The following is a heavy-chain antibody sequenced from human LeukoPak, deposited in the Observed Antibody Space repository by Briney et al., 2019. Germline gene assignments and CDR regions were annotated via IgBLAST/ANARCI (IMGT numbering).Heavy chain of an antibody. CDR1: GFTFSSYA. CDR3: AKGVVVVPAAIDY. Sequence: PGGSLRLSCAASGFTFSSYAMSWVRQAPGKGLEWVSAISGSGGSTYYAASVKGRFTISRDNSKNTLYLQMNSLRAEDTAVYYCAKGVVVVPAAIDYWGQGTLVTASS. D-gene: IGHD2-2*01. J-gene: IGHJ4*02. V-gene: IGHV3-23*01. CDR2: ISGSGGST.